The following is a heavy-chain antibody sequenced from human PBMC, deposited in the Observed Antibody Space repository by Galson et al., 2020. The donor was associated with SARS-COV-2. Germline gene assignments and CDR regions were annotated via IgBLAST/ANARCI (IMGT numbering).Heavy chain of an antibody. CDR3: ARDHGVGTPYYYMDV. CDR1: GFSLSSSG. V-gene: IGHV3-48*01. J-gene: IGHJ6*03. Sequence: GGSLRLSCVASGFSLSSSGMNWVRQAPGKGLEWISSISSSSTTKYYADSVRGRFTISRDNAKNSLYVQMNSLTVDDTAVYYCARDHGVGTPYYYMDVWGKGTTVTISS. CDR2: ISSSSTTK. D-gene: IGHD1-26*01.